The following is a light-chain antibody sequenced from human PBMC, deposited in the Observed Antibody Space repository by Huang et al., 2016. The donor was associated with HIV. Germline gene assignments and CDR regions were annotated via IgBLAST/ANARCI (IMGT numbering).Light chain of an antibody. Sequence: IVMTQSPATLSVSPGERATLSCRASAGVSNNVAWYQQRPGQTPRLLIHGASTRHTGIPAKFSGRGSGTEFPLTITSLQPEDSAVYYCQQYNNWPPWTFGPGTQVEI. CDR3: QQYNNWPPWT. J-gene: IGKJ1*01. CDR2: GAS. CDR1: AGVSNN. V-gene: IGKV3D-15*01.